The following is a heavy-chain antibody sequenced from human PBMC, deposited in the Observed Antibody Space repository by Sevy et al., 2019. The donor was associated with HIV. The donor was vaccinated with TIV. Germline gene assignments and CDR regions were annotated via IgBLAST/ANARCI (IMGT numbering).Heavy chain of an antibody. J-gene: IGHJ5*02. CDR2: ISAYNGNI. CDR1: GYTFTGYG. V-gene: IGHV1-18*01. CDR3: ASVYYYDSSGYYPAPEFDP. D-gene: IGHD3-22*01. Sequence: ASVKVSCKDSGYTFTGYGISWVRQAPGQGLEWMGWISAYNGNINYAQMLQGRVTMTTDTSTSTAYMELRSLRSDDTAVYYCASVYYYDSSGYYPAPEFDPWGQGTLVTVSS.